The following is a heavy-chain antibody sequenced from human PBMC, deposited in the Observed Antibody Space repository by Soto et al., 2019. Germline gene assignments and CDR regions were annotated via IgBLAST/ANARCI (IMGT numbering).Heavy chain of an antibody. D-gene: IGHD6-19*01. J-gene: IGHJ4*02. CDR3: ARGPGGSGWSQVYYFDY. Sequence: QEQLVESGGGLVKPGGSLRLSCAASGFSFSDYYMSWIRQAPGKGLEWVSYISSSSTYTRNADSVKGRFTISRDNAKNSLYLPMNSLRVEDTAVYYCARGPGGSGWSQVYYFDYWGQGTLVTVSS. V-gene: IGHV3-11*05. CDR1: GFSFSDYY. CDR2: ISSSSTYT.